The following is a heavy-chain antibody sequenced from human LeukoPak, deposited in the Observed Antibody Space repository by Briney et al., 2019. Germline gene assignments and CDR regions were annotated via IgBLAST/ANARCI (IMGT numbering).Heavy chain of an antibody. CDR1: GGSISSGSYY. Sequence: PSETLSLTCTVSGGSISSGSYYWSWIRQPPGKGLEWIGYVYYSGSTEYNPSLRSRVTISLEMSKHQFSLNVTSVTAADTAVYYCATNTGTVFDYWGQGALVTVSS. V-gene: IGHV4-61*01. CDR3: ATNTGTVFDY. J-gene: IGHJ4*02. D-gene: IGHD7-27*01. CDR2: VYYSGST.